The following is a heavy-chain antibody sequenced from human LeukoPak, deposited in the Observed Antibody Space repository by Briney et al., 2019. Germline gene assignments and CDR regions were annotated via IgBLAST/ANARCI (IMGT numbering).Heavy chain of an antibody. CDR3: ARRQQWLGNDY. J-gene: IGHJ4*02. CDR1: GFSISSGYY. V-gene: IGHV4-38-2*01. CDR2: IYHSGNN. Sequence: SETLSLTCAVSGFSISSGYYWGWIRPPPRKRLEWIDNIYHSGNNYYNPSLKSRVTMSVDTSKNQFSLRLSSVTATDTAVYYCARRQQWLGNDYWGQGTLVTVSS. D-gene: IGHD6-19*01.